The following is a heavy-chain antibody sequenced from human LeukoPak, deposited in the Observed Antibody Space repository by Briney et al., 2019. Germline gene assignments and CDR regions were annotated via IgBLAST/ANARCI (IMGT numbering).Heavy chain of an antibody. CDR3: ARGGVVASCDY. CDR1: GFTFGDYA. J-gene: IGHJ4*02. CDR2: INGDGSST. Sequence: GGSLRLSCTASGFTFGDYAMTWVRQAPGKGLVWVSHINGDGSSTGYADSVKGRFTISRDNAKNTLYLQMNSLRAEDTAMYYCARGGVVASCDYWGQGTLVTVSS. D-gene: IGHD3-22*01. V-gene: IGHV3-74*01.